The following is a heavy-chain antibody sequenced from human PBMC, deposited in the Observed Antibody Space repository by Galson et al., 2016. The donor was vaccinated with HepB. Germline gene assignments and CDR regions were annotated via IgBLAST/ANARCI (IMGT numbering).Heavy chain of an antibody. CDR3: ARQGRYHFESKGDY. J-gene: IGHJ4*02. CDR2: IDPSDYDT. V-gene: IGHV5-10-1*01. Sequence: QSGAEVKKPGESLKISCKASGYTFTTYWITWVRQVPGKGLEWVGRIDPSDYDTNYNPSFFGQVTISTDRSISTAYLQWSSLKASDSAIYYCARQGRYHFESKGDYWGQGIRVTVSS. D-gene: IGHD3-3*02. CDR1: GYTFTTYW.